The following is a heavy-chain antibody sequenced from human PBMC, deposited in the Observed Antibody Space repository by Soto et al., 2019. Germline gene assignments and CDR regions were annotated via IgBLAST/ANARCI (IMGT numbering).Heavy chain of an antibody. Sequence: QVQLVQSGAEVKKPGASVKVSCKASGYTFTSYGISWVRQAPGQGLEWMGWISAYNGNTNYAQKLQGRVTMTTDTSTSTAYMELRSLRSDDTAVYYCARDLWNYDSSGYPYYFDYWGQGPLVTVSS. CDR3: ARDLWNYDSSGYPYYFDY. D-gene: IGHD3-22*01. J-gene: IGHJ4*02. CDR1: GYTFTSYG. CDR2: ISAYNGNT. V-gene: IGHV1-18*01.